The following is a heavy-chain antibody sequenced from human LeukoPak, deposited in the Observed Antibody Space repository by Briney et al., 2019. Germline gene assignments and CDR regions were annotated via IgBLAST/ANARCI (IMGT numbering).Heavy chain of an antibody. D-gene: IGHD3-22*01. CDR2: MNPNSGNT. CDR3: AREGVDSSADAFDI. J-gene: IGHJ3*02. CDR1: GYTFTSYD. V-gene: IGHV1-18*01. Sequence: ASVKVSCKASGYTFTSYDINWVRQATGQGLEWMGWMNPNSGNTNYAQKLQGRVTMTTDTSTSTAYMELRSLRSDDTAVYYCAREGVDSSADAFDIWGQGTMVTVSS.